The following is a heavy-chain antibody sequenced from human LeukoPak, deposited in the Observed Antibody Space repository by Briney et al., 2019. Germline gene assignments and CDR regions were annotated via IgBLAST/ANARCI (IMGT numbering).Heavy chain of an antibody. CDR2: INRDGSST. V-gene: IGHV3-74*01. D-gene: IGHD3-16*01. CDR1: GFIFSSYW. J-gene: IGHJ3*02. CDR3: ARWGPGAFDI. Sequence: GGSLRLSCAASGFIFSSYWMHWVRQAPGKGLVWVSHINRDGSSTSYADSVKGRFTIPRDNAKNTLYLQMNSLRAEDTAVYYCARWGPGAFDIWGQGTMVTVSS.